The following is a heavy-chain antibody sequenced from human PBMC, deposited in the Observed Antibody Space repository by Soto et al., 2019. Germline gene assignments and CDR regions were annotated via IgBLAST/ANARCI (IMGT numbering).Heavy chain of an antibody. D-gene: IGHD5-18*01. Sequence: HPGGSLRLSCAASGFTFSSYGMHWVRQAPGKGLEWVAVISYDGSNKYYADSVKGRFTISRDNSKNTLYLQMNSLRAEDTAVYYRAKAHHTAMEYYYYYGMDVWGQGTTVTVSS. V-gene: IGHV3-30*18. CDR3: AKAHHTAMEYYYYYGMDV. CDR1: GFTFSSYG. J-gene: IGHJ6*02. CDR2: ISYDGSNK.